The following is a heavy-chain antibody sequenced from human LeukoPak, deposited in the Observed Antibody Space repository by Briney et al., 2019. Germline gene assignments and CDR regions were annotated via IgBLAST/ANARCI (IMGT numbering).Heavy chain of an antibody. D-gene: IGHD6-19*01. CDR1: GFTFNNYA. Sequence: GGSLRLSCAASGFTFNNYAMTWVRQASGKGLEWVGCIRSKANSYATAYAASVKGRFTISRDDSKNTAYLQMNSLKPEDTPVYYCTGQYSSGWYYFDYWGQGTLVTVSS. CDR2: IRSKANSYAT. V-gene: IGHV3-73*01. J-gene: IGHJ4*02. CDR3: TGQYSSGWYYFDY.